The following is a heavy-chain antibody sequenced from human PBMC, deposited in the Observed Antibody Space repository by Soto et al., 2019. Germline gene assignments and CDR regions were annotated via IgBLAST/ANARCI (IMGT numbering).Heavy chain of an antibody. CDR3: ARATRICGVPTIYYMDV. CDR1: GYTFTSYD. J-gene: IGHJ6*03. D-gene: IGHD5-12*01. V-gene: IGHV1-8*01. CDR2: MNPNSGNT. Sequence: GASVKVSCKASGYTFTSYDINWVRQATGQGLEWMGWMNPNSGNTGYAQKFQGRVTMTRNTSISTAYMELSSLRSEDTAVYYCARATRICGVPTIYYMDVWGKASTVPVSS.